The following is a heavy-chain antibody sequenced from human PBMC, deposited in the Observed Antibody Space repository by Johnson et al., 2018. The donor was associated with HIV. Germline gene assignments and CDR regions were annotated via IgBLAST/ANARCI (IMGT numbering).Heavy chain of an antibody. CDR2: ISSSGSNI. CDR3: GSREWELHAFDI. D-gene: IGHD1-26*01. J-gene: IGHJ3*02. CDR1: GFTFSDYY. Sequence: QVQLVESGGGLVKPGGSLRLSCAASGFTFSDYYMSWIRQAPGKGLERVSYISSSGSNIYYADPVKGRFTISRDNAKNSLYLQMNSLSAEDTAVYYCGSREWELHAFDIWGQGTMVTVSS. V-gene: IGHV3-11*04.